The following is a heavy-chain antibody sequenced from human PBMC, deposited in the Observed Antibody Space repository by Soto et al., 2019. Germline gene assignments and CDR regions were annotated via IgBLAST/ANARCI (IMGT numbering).Heavy chain of an antibody. J-gene: IGHJ5*02. CDR1: GYTFFTYD. D-gene: IGHD5-12*01. V-gene: IGHV1-18*01. CDR3: ARHHGPTTSENWFDP. Sequence: QVHLVQSGVEVKTPGASVKVSCQASGYTFFTYDISWVRQAPGQGLEWMGWISTYSGDPKYAQKFQDRVTMTTDTSTTTAYLELRSLRSDDTAVYYCARHHGPTTSENWFDPWGQGTLVTVSS. CDR2: ISTYSGDP.